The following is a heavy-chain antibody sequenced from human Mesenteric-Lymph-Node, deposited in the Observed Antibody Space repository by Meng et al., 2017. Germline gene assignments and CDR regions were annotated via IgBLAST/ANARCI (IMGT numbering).Heavy chain of an antibody. CDR1: GYSISSGYH. CDR3: ARAYGSGSYLVYYGVDV. V-gene: IGHV4-38-2*02. Sequence: SETLSPTCTVSGYSISSGYHWCWIRQPPGKGLELIGSIYHSGGTNYNPSLKSRITISVDTSKDQFSLNPSSVAAADPAVYYCARAYGSGSYLVYYGVDVWGQGTTVTVSS. D-gene: IGHD3-10*01. J-gene: IGHJ6*02. CDR2: IYHSGGT.